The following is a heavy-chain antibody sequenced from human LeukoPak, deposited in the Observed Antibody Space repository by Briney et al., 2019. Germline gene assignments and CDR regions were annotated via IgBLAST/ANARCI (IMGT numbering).Heavy chain of an antibody. D-gene: IGHD6-19*01. CDR1: GYTFTSYD. CDR3: ASGGQQWLVYYYYYMDV. Sequence: ASVKVSCKASGYTFTSYDINWVRQATGQGLECMGIINPSGGSTSYAQKFQGRVTMTRDMSTSTVYMELSSLRSDDTAVYYCASGGQQWLVYYYYYMDVWGKGTTVTVSS. V-gene: IGHV1-46*01. CDR2: INPSGGST. J-gene: IGHJ6*03.